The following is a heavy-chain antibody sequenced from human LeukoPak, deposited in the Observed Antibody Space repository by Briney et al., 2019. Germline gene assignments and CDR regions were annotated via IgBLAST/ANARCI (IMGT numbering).Heavy chain of an antibody. CDR2: ISSSSSYI. CDR1: GFTFSSYS. Sequence: GGSLRLSCAASGFTFSSYSMNWVRQAPGKGLEWVSSISSSSSYIYYADSVKGRFTISRDNAKNSLYLQMNSLRAEDTAVYYCARDLGEGYYDSSGYLDYWGQGTLVTVSS. J-gene: IGHJ4*02. V-gene: IGHV3-21*01. D-gene: IGHD3-22*01. CDR3: ARDLGEGYYDSSGYLDY.